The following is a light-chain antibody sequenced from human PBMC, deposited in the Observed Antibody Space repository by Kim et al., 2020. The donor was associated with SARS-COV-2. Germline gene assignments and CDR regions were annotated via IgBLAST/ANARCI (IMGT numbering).Light chain of an antibody. V-gene: IGKV3-15*01. CDR2: GAF. J-gene: IGKJ4*01. CDR1: QSLSDN. Sequence: VSLRERVTLSCRASQSLSDNLAWYQQRPGQAPRLLIYGAFTRATDIPDRFSGSGSGAEFTLTISSLQSEDYAVYYCQQYINWPLTFGGGTKVDIK. CDR3: QQYINWPLT.